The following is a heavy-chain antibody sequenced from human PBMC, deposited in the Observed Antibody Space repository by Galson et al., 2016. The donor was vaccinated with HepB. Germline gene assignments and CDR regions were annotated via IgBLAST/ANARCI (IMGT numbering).Heavy chain of an antibody. CDR3: ARDGRQKLALYYFDY. Sequence: SLRLSCAASALTFSNYPMHWVRQAPGKELEWVAVISSDGNFKYYADSVKGRFTISRDNSKDTLYLQVNSLRAEDTAVYYCARDGRQKLALYYFDYWGQGSLVTVSS. CDR1: ALTFSNYP. V-gene: IGHV3-30-3*01. D-gene: IGHD1-1*01. J-gene: IGHJ4*02. CDR2: ISSDGNFK.